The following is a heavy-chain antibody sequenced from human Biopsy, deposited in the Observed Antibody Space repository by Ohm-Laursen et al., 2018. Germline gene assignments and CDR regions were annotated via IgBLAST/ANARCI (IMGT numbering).Heavy chain of an antibody. J-gene: IGHJ5*02. CDR1: GGSIISYY. D-gene: IGHD3-3*01. Sequence: SQTLSLTCSVSGGSIISYYWTWIRQPPGKGLAWIGHVYNGGITNSNPSLKSRVTISKDTSKNQFSIQVNSVTAADTAGYYCARTPRDSFWSGSYKRGLWFDPWGQGTLVIVSS. CDR2: VYNGGIT. V-gene: IGHV4-59*01. CDR3: ARTPRDSFWSGSYKRGLWFDP.